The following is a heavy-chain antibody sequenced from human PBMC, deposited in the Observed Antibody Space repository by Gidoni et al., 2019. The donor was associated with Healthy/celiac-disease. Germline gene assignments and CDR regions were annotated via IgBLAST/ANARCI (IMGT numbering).Heavy chain of an antibody. D-gene: IGHD6-6*01. CDR2: ISGSGGST. V-gene: IGHV3-23*01. Sequence: EVQLLESGGGLVQPGGSLRLSCAASGFTFSSYAMSWVRQAPGKGLEWVSAISGSGGSTYYADSVKGRFTISRDNSKNTLYPQMNSLRAEDTAVYYCATWVEYSSSLSYYYMDVWGKGTTVTVSS. CDR1: GFTFSSYA. CDR3: ATWVEYSSSLSYYYMDV. J-gene: IGHJ6*03.